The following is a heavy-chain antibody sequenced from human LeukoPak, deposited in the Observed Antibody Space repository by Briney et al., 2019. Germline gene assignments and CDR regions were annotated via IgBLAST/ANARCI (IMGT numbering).Heavy chain of an antibody. D-gene: IGHD3-10*01. CDR2: ISYDGSNK. CDR3: VRMVHGELLYVHGGHFDY. J-gene: IGHJ4*02. Sequence: GGSLRLSCAASGFTFSSYAMHWVRQAPGKGLEWVAVISYDGSNKYYADSVKGRFTISRDNSKNTLYLQMNSLRAEDTAVYYCVRMVHGELLYVHGGHFDYWGQGTLVTVSS. V-gene: IGHV3-30-3*01. CDR1: GFTFSSYA.